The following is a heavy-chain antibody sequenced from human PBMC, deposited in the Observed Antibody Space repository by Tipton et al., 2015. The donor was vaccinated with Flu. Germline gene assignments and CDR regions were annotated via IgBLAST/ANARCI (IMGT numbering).Heavy chain of an antibody. J-gene: IGHJ4*02. CDR1: GGSFSGYY. D-gene: IGHD6-13*01. CDR2: IYHTGST. Sequence: TLSLTCAVHGGSFSGYYWTWIRKAPGKGPEWIGSIYHTGSTYYNPSLKSRVTISVDTSKNQFSLKLSSVTAADTAVYYCARGIYISSSWYVGRGDPNKNDYWGQGTLVTVSS. V-gene: IGHV4-34*01. CDR3: ARGIYISSSWYVGRGDPNKNDY.